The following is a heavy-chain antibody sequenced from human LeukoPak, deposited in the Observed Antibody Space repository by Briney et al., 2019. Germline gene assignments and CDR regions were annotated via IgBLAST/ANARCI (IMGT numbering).Heavy chain of an antibody. Sequence: GESLKISCKGSGYSFTSYWIGWVRQMPGKGLEWMGIIYPGDSDTRYSPSFQGQVTISADKSISTAYLQWSSLKASGTAMYYCARSSTENYHYYGMDVWGQGTTVTVSS. CDR2: IYPGDSDT. CDR1: GYSFTSYW. J-gene: IGHJ6*02. D-gene: IGHD2-2*01. V-gene: IGHV5-51*01. CDR3: ARSSTENYHYYGMDV.